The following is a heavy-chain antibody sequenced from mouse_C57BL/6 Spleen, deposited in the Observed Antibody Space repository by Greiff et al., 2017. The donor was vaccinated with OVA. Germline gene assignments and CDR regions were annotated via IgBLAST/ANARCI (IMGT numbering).Heavy chain of an antibody. D-gene: IGHD2-4*01. J-gene: IGHJ4*01. CDR2: INPGSGGT. Sequence: QVHVKQSGAELVRPGTSVKVSCKASGYAFTNYLIEWVKQRPGQGLEWIGVINPGSGGTNYNEKFKGKATLTADKSSSTAYMQLSSLTSEDSAVYFCARSDYDYDLYAMDYWGQGTSVTVSA. CDR3: ARSDYDYDLYAMDY. CDR1: GYAFTNYL. V-gene: IGHV1-54*01.